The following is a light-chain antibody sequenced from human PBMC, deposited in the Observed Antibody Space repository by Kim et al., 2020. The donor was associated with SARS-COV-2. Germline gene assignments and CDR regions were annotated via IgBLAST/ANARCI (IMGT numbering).Light chain of an antibody. V-gene: IGKV1-27*01. Sequence: DLQMAQSPSSLSASVGDRVTITCRASQGISNSLAWYRQKPGKVPMLLIYGASTLRSGVPSRFRGSGSGTDFTLTISSLQPEDAATYYCQKYNSAPWTFGQGTKVDIK. CDR1: QGISNS. CDR3: QKYNSAPWT. J-gene: IGKJ1*01. CDR2: GAS.